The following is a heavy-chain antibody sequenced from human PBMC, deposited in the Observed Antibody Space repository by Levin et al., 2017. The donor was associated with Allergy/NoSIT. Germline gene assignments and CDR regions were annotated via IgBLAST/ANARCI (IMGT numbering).Heavy chain of an antibody. CDR2: ISTIDTI. CDR3: VRVGCSSSSCYNLLTYYYYGMDV. Sequence: HPGGSLRLSCAASGFTFRSYEMTWVRQAPGKGLEWVSYISTIDTIYYAGSVKGRFTISRDNAKNSLFLQMNSLRAEDTAVYYCVRVGCSSSSCYNLLTYYYYGMDVWGQGTTVTVSS. D-gene: IGHD2-2*02. V-gene: IGHV3-48*03. CDR1: GFTFRSYE. J-gene: IGHJ6*02.